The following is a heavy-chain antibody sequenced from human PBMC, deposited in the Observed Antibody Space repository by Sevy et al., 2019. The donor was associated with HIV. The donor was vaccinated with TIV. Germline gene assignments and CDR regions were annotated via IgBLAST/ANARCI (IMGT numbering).Heavy chain of an antibody. CDR1: GFTFGSYD. CDR2: ISSSGGRT. CDR3: AKGRVSYYYDSTAYYPFDY. J-gene: IGHJ4*02. Sequence: GGSLRLSCAASGFTFGSYDMSWVRQAPGKGLEWVSAISSSGGRTYHADSVKGRFTISRDNSKNTLYLQMNSLRAEDTAVYYCAKGRVSYYYDSTAYYPFDYWGQGTLVTVSS. V-gene: IGHV3-23*01. D-gene: IGHD3-22*01.